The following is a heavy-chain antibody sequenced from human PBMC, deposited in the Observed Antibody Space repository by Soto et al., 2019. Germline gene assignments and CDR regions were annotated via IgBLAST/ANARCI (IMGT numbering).Heavy chain of an antibody. CDR3: SVSFDDPQEASF. V-gene: IGHV1-2*02. Sequence: QVQLIQSGPQVKKPGAAVKVSCRTSGYSFTRYSIHWVRQAPGQGLEWMGWLNPNTGDTRLAQKFEGRVTLSRDTSMTTVYMHLSGLRSDDTAVFFCSVSFDDPQEASFWGQGTLVTVTS. CDR2: LNPNTGDT. D-gene: IGHD1-1*01. CDR1: GYSFTRYS. J-gene: IGHJ4*02.